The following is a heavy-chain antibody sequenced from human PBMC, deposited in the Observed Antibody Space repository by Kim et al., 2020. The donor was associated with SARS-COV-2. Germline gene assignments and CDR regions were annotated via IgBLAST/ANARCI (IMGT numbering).Heavy chain of an antibody. Sequence: SVKVSCKSSGGTFSSYAISWVRQAPGQGLEWMGRIIPILGIANYAQKFQGRDTITADKSTSTAYMELSSLRSEDTAVYYCARGGGAGYYYYYYGMDVWGQGTTVTVSS. D-gene: IGHD3-16*01. CDR3: ARGGGAGYYYYYYGMDV. J-gene: IGHJ6*02. CDR2: IIPILGIA. V-gene: IGHV1-69*04. CDR1: GGTFSSYA.